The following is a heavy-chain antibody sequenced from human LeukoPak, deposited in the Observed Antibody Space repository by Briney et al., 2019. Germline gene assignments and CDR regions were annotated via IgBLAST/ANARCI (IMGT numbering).Heavy chain of an antibody. D-gene: IGHD1-1*01. Sequence: GGSLRLSCVASAFTFSVYEMHWVRQARGEGLEWLSYISASGNNIYHVDSVKGRFTISRDNAKNSLYLQMNSLRAEDTAVYYCARADDNYYYYYMDVWGKGTTVTVSS. CDR1: AFTFSVYE. J-gene: IGHJ6*03. CDR3: ARADDNYYYYYMDV. V-gene: IGHV3-48*03. CDR2: ISASGNNI.